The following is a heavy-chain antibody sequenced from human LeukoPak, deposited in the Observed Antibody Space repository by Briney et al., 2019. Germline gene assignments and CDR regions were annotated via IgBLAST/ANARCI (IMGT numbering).Heavy chain of an antibody. J-gene: IGHJ5*02. CDR1: GGSFSGYY. CDR3: ATTGLLYDSSGYYYNWFDP. V-gene: IGHV4-34*01. CDR2: INHSGST. Sequence: SETLSLTCAVYGGSFSGYYWSWIRQPPGKGLEWIGEINHSGSTNYNPSLKSRVTISVDTSKNQVSLKLSSVTAADTAVYYCATTGLLYDSSGYYYNWFDPWGQGTLVTVSS. D-gene: IGHD3-22*01.